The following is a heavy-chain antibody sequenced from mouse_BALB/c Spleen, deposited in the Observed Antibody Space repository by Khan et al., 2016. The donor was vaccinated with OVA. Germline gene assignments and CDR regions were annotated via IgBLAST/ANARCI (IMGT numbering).Heavy chain of an antibody. CDR1: GYSITSDYA. D-gene: IGHD1-1*01. CDR2: ISYSGNT. J-gene: IGHJ2*01. V-gene: IGHV3-2*02. CDR3: ARVYGGDFDY. Sequence: EVQLVESGPGLVKPSQSLSLTCTVTGYSITSDYAWNWIRQFPGNKLEWMGFISYSGNTNYNPSLKSRISITRDTSKNQFFLQLNSVTTEDTARYYCARVYGGDFDYWGQGTTLTSSS.